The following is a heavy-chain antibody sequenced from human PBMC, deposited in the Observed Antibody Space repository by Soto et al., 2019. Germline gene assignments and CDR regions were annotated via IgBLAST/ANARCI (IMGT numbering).Heavy chain of an antibody. CDR3: AREGV. Sequence: QVQLVESGGGVVQPGRSLRLSCAASGFTFSSYGMHWVRQAPGKGLEWVAVISYDGSNKYYADSVKGRFTISRDNSKNTLYLQMNSLRAEDTAVYYCAREGVWGQGTTVTVSS. V-gene: IGHV3-30*03. J-gene: IGHJ6*02. CDR2: ISYDGSNK. CDR1: GFTFSSYG.